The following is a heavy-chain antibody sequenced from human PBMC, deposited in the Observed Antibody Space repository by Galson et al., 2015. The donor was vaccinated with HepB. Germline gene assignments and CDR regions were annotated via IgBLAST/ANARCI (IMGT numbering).Heavy chain of an antibody. J-gene: IGHJ3*02. D-gene: IGHD5-18*01. CDR3: VTEGYTYGYHSFDI. CDR2: VKSNTHGGTT. V-gene: IGHV3-15*01. CDR1: GLTFDIAW. Sequence: SLRLSCAVSGLTFDIAWMSWVRQAPGKGLEWVGRVKSNTHGGTTDYAAPVTGRFTILRDDSKNTLDLHMNSLRTEDTAVYYCVTEGYTYGYHSFDIWGQGTMVTVSS.